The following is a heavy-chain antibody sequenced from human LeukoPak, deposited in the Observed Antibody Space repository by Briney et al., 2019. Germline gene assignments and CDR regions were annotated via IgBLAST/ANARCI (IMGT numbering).Heavy chain of an antibody. CDR1: GFTFSTYA. J-gene: IGHJ4*02. CDR3: AKSIGGVVVVAADY. CDR2: ISGSGGTT. V-gene: IGHV3-23*01. D-gene: IGHD2-15*01. Sequence: GGSLRLSCAASGFTFSTYAMTWVRQAPGKGLEWVSVISGSGGTTYYADYVKGRFTLSRDNSKNTVFLQMNSLRAEDTAVYYCAKSIGGVVVVAADYWGQGTLVTVSS.